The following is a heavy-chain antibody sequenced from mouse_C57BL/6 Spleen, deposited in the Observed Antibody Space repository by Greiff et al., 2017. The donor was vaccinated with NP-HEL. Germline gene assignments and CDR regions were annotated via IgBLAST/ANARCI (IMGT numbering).Heavy chain of an antibody. CDR1: GYTFTSYW. Sequence: QVQLQQPGAELVRPGSSVKLSCKASGYTFTSYWMHWVKQRPIQGLEWIGNIDPSDSETHYNQKFKDKATLTVDKSSSTAYMQLSSLTSEDSAVYYCARGRWLLQFAFAYWGQGTLVTVSA. V-gene: IGHV1-52*01. CDR2: IDPSDSET. CDR3: ARGRWLLQFAFAY. J-gene: IGHJ3*01. D-gene: IGHD2-3*01.